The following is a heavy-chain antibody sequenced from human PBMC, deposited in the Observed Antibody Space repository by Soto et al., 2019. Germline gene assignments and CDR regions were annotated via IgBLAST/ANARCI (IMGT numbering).Heavy chain of an antibody. CDR1: GGTFSSYT. CDR3: ASTYSGSYSDVDY. Sequence: QVQLVQSGAEVKKPGSSVKVSCKASGGTFSSYTISWVRQAPGQGLEWMGRIIPILGIANYAQKFQGRVTITADKSTSTAYKELSSLRSEDTAVYYCASTYSGSYSDVDYWGQGTLVTVSS. J-gene: IGHJ4*02. CDR2: IIPILGIA. V-gene: IGHV1-69*02. D-gene: IGHD1-26*01.